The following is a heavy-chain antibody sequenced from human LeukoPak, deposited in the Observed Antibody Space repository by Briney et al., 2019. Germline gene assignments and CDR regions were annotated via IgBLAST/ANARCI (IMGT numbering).Heavy chain of an antibody. V-gene: IGHV3-64D*06. CDR3: VKDPVDSSSWYYFDY. D-gene: IGHD6-13*01. CDR2: ISSNGGST. J-gene: IGHJ4*02. Sequence: GGSLRLSCAASGFTFSSYAMHWVRQAPGKGLEYVSAISSNGGSTYYADSVKGRFTISRDNSKNTLYLQMSSLRAEDTAVYYCVKDPVDSSSWYYFDYWGQGTLVTVSS. CDR1: GFTFSSYA.